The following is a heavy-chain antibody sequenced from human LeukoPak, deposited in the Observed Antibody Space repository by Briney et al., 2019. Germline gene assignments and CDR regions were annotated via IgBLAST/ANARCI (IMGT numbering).Heavy chain of an antibody. D-gene: IGHD4-23*01. CDR3: ARDHGGSSPFDY. CDR1: GFTFSSYG. CDR2: IRYDGSNK. J-gene: IGHJ4*02. V-gene: IGHV3-30*02. Sequence: GGSLRLSCAASGFTFSSYGMHWVRQAPGKGLEWVAFIRYDGSNKYYADSVEGRFTISRDNSKNTLYLQMNSLRAEDTAVYYCARDHGGSSPFDYWGQGTLVTVSS.